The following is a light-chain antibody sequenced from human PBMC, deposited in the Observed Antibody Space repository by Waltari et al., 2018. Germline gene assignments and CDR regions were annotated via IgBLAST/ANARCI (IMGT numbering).Light chain of an antibody. Sequence: DIQMPQSPSSRYASVGDRVTITCRASQGISNSLAWYQQKAGKAPNLLLYAASRLESGVPSRFSGSGSGTDYTLTISSLQPEDFATYYCQQYYSIPPTFGQGTKVEIK. V-gene: IGKV1-NL1*01. CDR2: AAS. J-gene: IGKJ1*01. CDR3: QQYYSIPPT. CDR1: QGISNS.